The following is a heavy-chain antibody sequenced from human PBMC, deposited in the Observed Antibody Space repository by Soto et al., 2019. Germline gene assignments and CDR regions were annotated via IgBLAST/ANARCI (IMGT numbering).Heavy chain of an antibody. CDR1: GFSLSTRGVG. Sequence: QITLKESGPTLVKPTQTLTLTCTFSGFSLSTRGVGVGWIRQTPGKALEWLALIYWDDDKRYSPSLKSRLTITKDTSKDQVLLVMSNMDPVDTAKYYCIRVLWFGELFWGQGTLVTVSS. V-gene: IGHV2-5*02. D-gene: IGHD3-10*01. J-gene: IGHJ4*02. CDR2: IYWDDDK. CDR3: IRVLWFGELF.